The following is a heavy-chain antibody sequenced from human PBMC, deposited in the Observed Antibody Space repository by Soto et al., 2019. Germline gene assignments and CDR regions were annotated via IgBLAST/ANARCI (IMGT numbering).Heavy chain of an antibody. CDR1: GYTFTSYG. CDR3: ARDHHGGGPVTTQPGY. CDR2: ISAYNGNT. V-gene: IGHV1-18*01. D-gene: IGHD4-17*01. Sequence: QVQLVQSGAEVKKPGASVKVSCKASGYTFTSYGISWVRQAPGQGLEWMGWISAYNGNTNYAQKLQGRVTKNTDTSTSTAYMELRSLRSDDTAVYYCARDHHGGGPVTTQPGYWGQGTLVTVSS. J-gene: IGHJ4*02.